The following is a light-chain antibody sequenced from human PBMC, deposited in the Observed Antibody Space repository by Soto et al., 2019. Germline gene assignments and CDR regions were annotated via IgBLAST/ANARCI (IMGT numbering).Light chain of an antibody. J-gene: IGLJ1*01. CDR3: SSYTSSSTGV. Sequence: QSVLTQPASVSGSPGQSITISCTATSSDVGGYNYVSWYQQHPGKAPKLVIYDVNNRPSGVSFRFSGSKSGNTASLTISGLQADDEADYYCSSYTSSSTGVFGSGTKLTVL. CDR2: DVN. V-gene: IGLV2-14*03. CDR1: SSDVGGYNY.